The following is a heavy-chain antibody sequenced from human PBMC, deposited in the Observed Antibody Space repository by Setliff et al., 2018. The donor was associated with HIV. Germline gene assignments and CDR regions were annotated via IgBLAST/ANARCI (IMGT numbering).Heavy chain of an antibody. CDR1: GYTFTGHY. J-gene: IGHJ6*03. V-gene: IGHV1-46*01. CDR2: IDPGGGSA. D-gene: IGHD4-17*01. Sequence: ASVKVSCKASGYTFTGHYVHWVRQAPGQGLEWMGVIDPGGGSASHAQKFQGRVTMTRDTSTSTVYMELSSLRSEDTAVYFCARGTTATDYYYMDVWGKGTSGTVSS. CDR3: ARGTTATDYYYMDV.